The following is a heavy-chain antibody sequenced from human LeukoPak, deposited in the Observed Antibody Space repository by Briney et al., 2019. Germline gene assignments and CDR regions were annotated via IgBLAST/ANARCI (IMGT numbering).Heavy chain of an antibody. Sequence: PGGSLRLSCAASGFTVGNNYMNWVRQAPGKGLEWVSLIFSHGETSYADSVKGRFTISRDNSKNTLYLQMNGLRVEDTAVYYCARDPIAAAGTRGSQTDYWGQGTLVTVSS. J-gene: IGHJ4*02. V-gene: IGHV3-66*01. CDR2: IFSHGET. D-gene: IGHD6-13*01. CDR1: GFTVGNNY. CDR3: ARDPIAAAGTRGSQTDY.